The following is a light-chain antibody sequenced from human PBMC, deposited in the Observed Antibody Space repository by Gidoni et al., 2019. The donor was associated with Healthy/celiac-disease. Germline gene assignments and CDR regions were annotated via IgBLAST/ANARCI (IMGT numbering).Light chain of an antibody. Sequence: SYELTLSPSVLASPGQTARITCAGDASPKQYAYWYQHKPAQAPVLMIYKDSERPSEIPERFSGSSSGTTVTLTISGVQAEDEADYYYQSADSSGTYEVFGGGTKLTVL. CDR3: QSADSSGTYEV. V-gene: IGLV3-25*02. J-gene: IGLJ2*01. CDR2: KDS. CDR1: ASPKQY.